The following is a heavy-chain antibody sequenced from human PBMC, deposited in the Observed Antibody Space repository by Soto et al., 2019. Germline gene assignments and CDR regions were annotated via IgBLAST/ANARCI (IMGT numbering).Heavy chain of an antibody. CDR3: ARLYCHSPNCALIDP. J-gene: IGHJ5*02. D-gene: IGHD2-15*01. CDR1: GGSISDDTYY. CDR2: IYYSGTS. Sequence: SETLSLTCTVSGGSISDDTYYWGWIRQPPGKGLEWIGSIYYSGTSSYNPSLKSRVTMSVDTSKKQLSLRLSSVTAADTAVYYCARLYCHSPNCALIDPCGKGTLLTVSS. V-gene: IGHV4-39*01.